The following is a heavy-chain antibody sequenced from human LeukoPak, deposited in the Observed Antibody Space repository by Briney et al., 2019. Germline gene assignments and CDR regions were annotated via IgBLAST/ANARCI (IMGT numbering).Heavy chain of an antibody. CDR2: IKRKSDGGAT. CDR3: TKEDYGNYVSPH. D-gene: IGHD4-11*01. V-gene: IGHV3-15*01. J-gene: IGHJ4*02. CDR1: GFTFSNAW. Sequence: GGSLRLSCAASGFTFSNAWMSWVRQAPGKGLEWVGRIKRKSDGGATDYAAPVKGRFTISRDDSKNALYLQMNSLKTEDTALYYCTKEDYGNYVSPHWGQGTLVTVSS.